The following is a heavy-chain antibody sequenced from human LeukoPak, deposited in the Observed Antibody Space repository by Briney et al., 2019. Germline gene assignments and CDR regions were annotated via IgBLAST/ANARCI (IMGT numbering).Heavy chain of an antibody. Sequence: GGSLRLSCAASGFTFSSYAMHWVRQAPGKGLEYVSTISDNGGSTFYANSVKGRFTISRDNSKNTLYLQMNSLRAEDTAVYYCARDPPWLHSWGQGTLVTVSS. CDR3: ARDPPWLHS. CDR2: ISDNGGST. V-gene: IGHV3-64*01. D-gene: IGHD5-24*01. J-gene: IGHJ4*02. CDR1: GFTFSSYA.